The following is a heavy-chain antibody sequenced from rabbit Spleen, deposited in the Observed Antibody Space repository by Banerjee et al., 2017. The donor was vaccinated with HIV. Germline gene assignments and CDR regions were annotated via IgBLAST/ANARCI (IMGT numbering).Heavy chain of an antibody. CDR3: GRGSAAMTMVITGFYFNL. CDR2: INTATGKA. D-gene: IGHD2-1*01. J-gene: IGHJ4*01. Sequence: QEQLEESGGGLVKPEGSLTLTCKASGFSFSDRDVMCWVRQAPGKGLEWIACINTATGKAVYASWAKGRFTISKTSSTTVTLQLTSLTVADTATYFCGRGSAAMTMVITGFYFNLWGQGTLVTVS. V-gene: IGHV1S45*01. CDR1: GFSFSDRDV.